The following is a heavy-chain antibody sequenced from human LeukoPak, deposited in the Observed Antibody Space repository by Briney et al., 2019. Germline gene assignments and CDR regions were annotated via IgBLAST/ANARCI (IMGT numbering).Heavy chain of an antibody. CDR2: IKSKADRGTT. V-gene: IGHV3-15*01. Sequence: TPGGSLRLSCAASGFTFSNAWMTWVRQAPGKGLEWVGRIKSKADRGTTDYAAPVKGRFTISRDDSKNTLYLQMNSLKTEDTAVYYCTSSDYPVFGYWGQGTLVTVSS. CDR3: TSSDYPVFGY. CDR1: GFTFSNAW. J-gene: IGHJ4*02. D-gene: IGHD3-16*01.